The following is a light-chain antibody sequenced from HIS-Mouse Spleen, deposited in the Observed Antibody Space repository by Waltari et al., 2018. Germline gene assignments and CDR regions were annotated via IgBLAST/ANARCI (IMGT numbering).Light chain of an antibody. J-gene: IGLJ3*02. CDR2: DVS. CDR1: SSDVGGYNY. CDR3: SSYTSSSTLV. V-gene: IGLV2-14*03. Sequence: QSALTQPASVSGSPGQSITIFCTGTSSDVGGYNYVSWYQQHPGKAPKLMIDDVSNRPSGVSNRFSGAKSGNTASLTISGLQAEDEADYYCSSYTSSSTLVFGGGTKLTVL.